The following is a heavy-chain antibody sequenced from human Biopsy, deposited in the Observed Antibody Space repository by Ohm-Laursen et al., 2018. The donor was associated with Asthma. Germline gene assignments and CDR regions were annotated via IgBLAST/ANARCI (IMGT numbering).Heavy chain of an antibody. V-gene: IGHV1-18*01. CDR2: ISVYNGNT. D-gene: IGHD3-10*01. J-gene: IGHJ6*02. CDR3: ERAVDYSHYYGIDV. Sequence: SSVKVSCKTSGYTFTNSCIPWVRQAPGQGLEWMGWISVYNGNTKYAQKLQDRVTMITDTSTSTAYMELRSLRSDDSAVYLSERAVDYSHYYGIDVWGQGTTVTVSS. CDR1: GYTFTNSC.